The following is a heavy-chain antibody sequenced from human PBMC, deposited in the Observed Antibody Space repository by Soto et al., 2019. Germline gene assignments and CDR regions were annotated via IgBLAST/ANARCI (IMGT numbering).Heavy chain of an antibody. CDR2: IIPIFGTA. Sequence: ASVKVSGKASRCTISSYAISWVRQAPGQGLEWMGGIIPIFGTANYAQKFQGRVTITEDESTNTAYMELSSLRSEDTAVYYCATASYSGYDYAFDIWGQGTMVTVSS. V-gene: IGHV1-69*13. J-gene: IGHJ3*02. CDR3: ATASYSGYDYAFDI. D-gene: IGHD5-12*01. CDR1: RCTISSYA.